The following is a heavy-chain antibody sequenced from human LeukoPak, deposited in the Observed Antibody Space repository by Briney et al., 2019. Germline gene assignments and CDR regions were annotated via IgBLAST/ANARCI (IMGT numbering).Heavy chain of an antibody. J-gene: IGHJ4*02. CDR2: INHSGST. CDR3: ARGGPRPHYFDY. V-gene: IGHV4-34*01. CDR1: GGSFSGYY. Sequence: SSETLSLTCAVYGGSFSGYYWSWIRQPPGKGLEWIGEINHSGSTNYNPSLKSRVTISVDTSKNQFSLKLSSVTAADTAVYYCARGGPRPHYFDYWGQGTLVTVSS.